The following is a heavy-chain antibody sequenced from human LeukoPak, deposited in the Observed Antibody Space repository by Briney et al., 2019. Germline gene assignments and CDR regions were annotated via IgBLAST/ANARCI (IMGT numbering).Heavy chain of an antibody. J-gene: IGHJ4*02. CDR1: GGSISSYY. CDR3: ARQILGYCSSTSCYTEWYFDY. V-gene: IGHV4-59*08. CDR2: IYYSGST. Sequence: SETLSLTCTVSGGSISSYYWSWIRRPPGKGLEWIGYIYYSGSTNYNPSLKSRVTISVDTSKNQFSLKLSSVTAANTAVYYCARQILGYCSSTSCYTEWYFDYWGQGTLVTVSS. D-gene: IGHD2-2*02.